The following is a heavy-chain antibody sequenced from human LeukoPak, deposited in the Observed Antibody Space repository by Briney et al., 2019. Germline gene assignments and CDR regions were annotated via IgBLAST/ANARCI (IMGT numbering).Heavy chain of an antibody. D-gene: IGHD2-15*01. J-gene: IGHJ4*02. CDR3: AQTSLGYCSGGSCYPHY. V-gene: IGHV1-69*06. CDR2: IIPIFGTA. CDR1: GGTFSSYA. Sequence: SVKVSCKASGGTFSSYAISWVRQAPGQGLEWMGGIIPIFGTAIYAQKFQGRVTITADKSTSTAYMELSSLRSEDTAVYYCAQTSLGYCSGGSCYPHYWGQGTLVTVSS.